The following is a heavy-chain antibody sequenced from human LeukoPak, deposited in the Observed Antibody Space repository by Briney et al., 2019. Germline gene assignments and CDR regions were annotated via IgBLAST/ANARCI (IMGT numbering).Heavy chain of an antibody. J-gene: IGHJ3*02. CDR3: AKDQGVNRGWPHDAFDI. CDR2: ISYDGSNK. CDR1: GFTFSSYA. V-gene: IGHV3-30-3*01. Sequence: PGGSLRLSCAASGFTFSSYAMHWVRQAPGKGLEWVAVISYDGSNKYYADSVKGRFTISRDNSKNTLYLQMNSLRAEDTAVYYCAKDQGVNRGWPHDAFDIWGQGTMVTVSS. D-gene: IGHD6-19*01.